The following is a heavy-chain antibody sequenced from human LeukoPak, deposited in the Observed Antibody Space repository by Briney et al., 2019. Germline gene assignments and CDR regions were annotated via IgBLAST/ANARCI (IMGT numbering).Heavy chain of an antibody. Sequence: PSETLSLTCSVFGGSISNFYWSWIRQPPGKGLEWIGYMHYSGSTNYNPSLKSRVTISVDTSKNQFSLKLTSVTAEDTAVYYCARALYSGYDYWGQGTLVTVSS. CDR3: ARALYSGYDY. J-gene: IGHJ4*02. D-gene: IGHD5-12*01. CDR2: MHYSGST. V-gene: IGHV4-59*01. CDR1: GGSISNFY.